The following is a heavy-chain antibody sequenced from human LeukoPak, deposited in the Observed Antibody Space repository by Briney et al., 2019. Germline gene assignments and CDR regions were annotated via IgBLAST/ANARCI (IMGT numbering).Heavy chain of an antibody. Sequence: GGSLRLSCAASGFTFTDFAMNWVRQAPGKGLVWVSRIASDGSSTTYADSVKGRFSISRDNAKNTLYLQMNSLRVEDTAVYYCARGRPHGNDYWGQGTLVTVSS. CDR3: ARGRPHGNDY. D-gene: IGHD4-23*01. CDR1: GFTFTDFA. CDR2: IASDGSST. V-gene: IGHV3-74*01. J-gene: IGHJ4*02.